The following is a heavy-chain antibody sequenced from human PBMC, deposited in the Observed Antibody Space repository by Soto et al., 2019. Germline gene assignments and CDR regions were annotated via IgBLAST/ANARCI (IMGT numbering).Heavy chain of an antibody. D-gene: IGHD3-10*01. Sequence: GESLKISCKGSGYSFTSYWISWVRQMPGKGLEWMGRIDPSDSYTNYSPSFQGHVTISADKSISTAYLQWSSLKASDTAMYYCARHGAIYYYYYGMDVWGQGTTVTVSS. J-gene: IGHJ6*02. CDR2: IDPSDSYT. CDR3: ARHGAIYYYYYGMDV. V-gene: IGHV5-10-1*01. CDR1: GYSFTSYW.